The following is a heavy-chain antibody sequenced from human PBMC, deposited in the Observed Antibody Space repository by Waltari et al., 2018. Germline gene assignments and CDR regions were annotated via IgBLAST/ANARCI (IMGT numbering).Heavy chain of an antibody. J-gene: IGHJ4*02. CDR1: GGSISSSSYY. Sequence: QLQLQESGPGLVKPSETLSLTCTVSGGSISSSSYYWGWIRQPPGKGLEWIGSIYYSGITDYNPSLKSRVTISVDTSKNQFSLKLSSVTAADTAVYYCARDSSGLDYWGQGTLVTVSS. D-gene: IGHD6-19*01. V-gene: IGHV4-39*02. CDR3: ARDSSGLDY. CDR2: IYYSGIT.